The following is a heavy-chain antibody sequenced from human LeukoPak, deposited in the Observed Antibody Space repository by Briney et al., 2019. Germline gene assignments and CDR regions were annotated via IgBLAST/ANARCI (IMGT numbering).Heavy chain of an antibody. CDR3: ARDRKPGRRDGYNFWIPGN. V-gene: IGHV1-2*02. CDR1: GYTFTGYY. Sequence: ASVKVSCKASGYTFTGYYMHWVRQAPGQGLEWMGWINPNSGGTNYAQKFQGRVTITADESTATAYMELRSLRSDDTAVYYCARDRKPGRRDGYNFWIPGNWGQGTLVTVSS. D-gene: IGHD5-24*01. CDR2: INPNSGGT. J-gene: IGHJ4*02.